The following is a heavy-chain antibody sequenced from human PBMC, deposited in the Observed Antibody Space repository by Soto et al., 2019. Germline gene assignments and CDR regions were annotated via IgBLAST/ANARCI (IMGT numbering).Heavy chain of an antibody. Sequence: GGSLRLSCAASGFTFSSYGMHWVRQAPGKGLEWVAVISYDGSNKYYADSVKGRFTISRDNSKNTLYLQMNSLRAEDTAVYYCAKDLEDYYDSSGYQFDYWGQGALVTVSS. CDR2: ISYDGSNK. V-gene: IGHV3-30*18. CDR1: GFTFSSYG. CDR3: AKDLEDYYDSSGYQFDY. J-gene: IGHJ4*02. D-gene: IGHD3-22*01.